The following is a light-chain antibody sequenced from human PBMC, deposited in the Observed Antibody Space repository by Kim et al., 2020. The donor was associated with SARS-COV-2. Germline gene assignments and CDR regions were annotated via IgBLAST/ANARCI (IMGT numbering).Light chain of an antibody. V-gene: IGLV1-47*01. CDR2: RNN. J-gene: IGLJ2*01. Sequence: GQRVTISCSGSSSNIGSNYIYWYQQLPGTAPKLLIYRNNQRPSGVPDRFSGSKSGTSASLAISGLRSEDVADYYCAAWDDSLSGLVFGGGTQLTVL. CDR1: SSNIGSNY. CDR3: AAWDDSLSGLV.